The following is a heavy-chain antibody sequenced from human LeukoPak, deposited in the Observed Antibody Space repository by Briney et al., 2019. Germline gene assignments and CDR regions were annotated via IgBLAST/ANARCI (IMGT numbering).Heavy chain of an antibody. CDR3: ARVGGKTTINNAAFEI. CDR1: GDSINSDY. CDR2: IYHTGST. J-gene: IGHJ3*02. D-gene: IGHD5-24*01. V-gene: IGHV4-59*01. Sequence: SETLSLTCTVSGDSINSDYWNWLRQPPGKGLEWIGYIYHTGSTNYNPSLRSRVTISVDTSKKHFSLKLTSVTAADTAIYYCARVGGKTTINNAAFEIWGQGTMVTVSS.